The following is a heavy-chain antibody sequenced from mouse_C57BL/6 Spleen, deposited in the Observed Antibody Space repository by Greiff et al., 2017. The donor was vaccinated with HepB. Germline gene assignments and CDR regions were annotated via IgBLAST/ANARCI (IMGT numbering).Heavy chain of an antibody. Sequence: QVQLQQPGAELVKPGASVKMSCKASGYTFTSYWITWVKQRPGQGLEWIGDIYPGSGSTNYNEKFKSKATLTVDTSSSTAYMQLSSLTSEDSAVYYCAICGYDYDEDYAMDYWGQGTSVTVSS. CDR3: AICGYDYDEDYAMDY. CDR1: GYTFTSYW. V-gene: IGHV1-55*01. J-gene: IGHJ4*01. CDR2: IYPGSGST. D-gene: IGHD2-4*01.